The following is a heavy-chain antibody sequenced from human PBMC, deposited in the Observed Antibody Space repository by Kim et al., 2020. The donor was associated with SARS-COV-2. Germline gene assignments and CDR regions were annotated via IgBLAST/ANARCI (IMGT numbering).Heavy chain of an antibody. D-gene: IGHD4-17*01. CDR1: GYSFTSYW. V-gene: IGHV5-10-1*01. CDR2: IDPSDSYT. CDR3: ATPKLTTVTTWELGAFDI. J-gene: IGHJ3*02. Sequence: GESLKISCKGSGYSFTSYWISWVRQMPGKGLEWMGRIDPSDSYTNYSPSFQGHVTISADKSISTAYLQWSSLKASDTAMYYCATPKLTTVTTWELGAFDIWGQGTMVTVSS.